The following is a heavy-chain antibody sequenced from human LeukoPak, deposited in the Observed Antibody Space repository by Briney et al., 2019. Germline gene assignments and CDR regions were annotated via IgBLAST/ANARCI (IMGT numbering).Heavy chain of an antibody. CDR2: ISYDGSIK. CDR1: GFTFSNYA. CDR3: ARDEITPAGNFNFDC. V-gene: IGHV3-30-3*01. J-gene: IGHJ4*02. Sequence: PGGSLRLSCAASGFTFSNYAMHWVRQAPGKGLEWVAAISYDGSIKHYADSVKGRFTISRDNSKNTLYLQMNSLRAEDTAVYYCARDEITPAGNFNFDCWGQGTLVTVSS. D-gene: IGHD6-13*01.